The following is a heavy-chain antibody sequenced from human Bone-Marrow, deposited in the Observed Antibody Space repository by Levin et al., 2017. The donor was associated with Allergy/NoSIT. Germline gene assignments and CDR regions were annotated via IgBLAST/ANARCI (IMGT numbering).Heavy chain of an antibody. J-gene: IGHJ3*02. CDR3: AKLWFGEFEAFDI. D-gene: IGHD3-10*01. CDR1: GFTFSSYG. V-gene: IGHV3-30*18. CDR2: ISYDGSNK. Sequence: GGSLRLSCAASGFTFSSYGMHWVRQAPGKGLEWVAVISYDGSNKYYADSVKGRFTISRDNSKNTLYLQMNSLRAEDTAVYYCAKLWFGEFEAFDIWGQGTMVTVSS.